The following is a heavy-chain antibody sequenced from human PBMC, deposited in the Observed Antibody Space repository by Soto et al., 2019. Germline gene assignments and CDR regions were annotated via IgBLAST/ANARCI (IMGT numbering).Heavy chain of an antibody. CDR1: GYGFTTYG. CDR3: ARGRYGDY. J-gene: IGHJ4*02. CDR2: ISAHNGNT. Sequence: QVHLVQSGAEVKKPGASVKVSCKGSGYGFTTYGITWVRQAPGQGLEWMAWISAHNGNTNYAQTVQGRVTVTRDTSTSTAYMELRSLRYDDTAVYYWARGRYGDYWGQGALVTVSS. D-gene: IGHD1-1*01. V-gene: IGHV1-18*01.